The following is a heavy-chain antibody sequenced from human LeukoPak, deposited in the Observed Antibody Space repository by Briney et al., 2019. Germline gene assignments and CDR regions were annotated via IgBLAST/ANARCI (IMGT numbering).Heavy chain of an antibody. Sequence: PGGSLRLSCAASGFTFSSYWMHWVRQAPGKGLVWVSRIYRDGSSTSYADSVKGRFTISRDNAKNTLYPQMNSLRAEDTAVYYCARDATGLDYWGQGTLVTVSS. V-gene: IGHV3-74*01. CDR2: IYRDGSST. CDR3: ARDATGLDY. D-gene: IGHD2-15*01. CDR1: GFTFSSYW. J-gene: IGHJ4*02.